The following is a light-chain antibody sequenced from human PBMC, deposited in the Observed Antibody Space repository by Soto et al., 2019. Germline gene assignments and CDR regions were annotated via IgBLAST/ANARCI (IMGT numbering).Light chain of an antibody. CDR2: RAS. Sequence: EIVLTQSPGTLSLSPGERATLSCRASQSVSSSYLAWYQQKPGQAPRLLIYRASNRATGIPDRFSGSGSGTDFTLTISRLEPEDFAVYYCQQYGNLPWTFGQGTKVEIK. CDR3: QQYGNLPWT. J-gene: IGKJ1*01. CDR1: QSVSSSY. V-gene: IGKV3-20*01.